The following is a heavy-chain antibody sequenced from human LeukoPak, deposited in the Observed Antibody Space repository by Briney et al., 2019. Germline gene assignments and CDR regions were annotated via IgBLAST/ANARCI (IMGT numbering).Heavy chain of an antibody. CDR3: AREYCDSTACYKTIDY. Sequence: AGGSLRLSCAASGFTFSIYAMHWVRQASGKGLEYVSAITSNGGSAYYANSVKGRFTISRDNSKNTLYLQMGSLRAEDMAVYYCAREYCDSTACYKTIDYWGQGTLVTVSS. D-gene: IGHD2-2*02. CDR1: GFTFSIYA. CDR2: ITSNGGSA. J-gene: IGHJ4*02. V-gene: IGHV3-64*01.